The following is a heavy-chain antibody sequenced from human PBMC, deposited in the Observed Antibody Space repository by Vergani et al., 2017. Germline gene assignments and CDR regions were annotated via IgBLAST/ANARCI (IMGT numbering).Heavy chain of an antibody. V-gene: IGHV3-66*04. CDR3: ASQYYDFWSGRD. D-gene: IGHD3-3*01. CDR2: IFSGGYT. J-gene: IGHJ1*01. Sequence: QLVESGGDLVQPGGSLRLSCAVSGFTVSSHYMSWVRQAPGKGLEWVSVIFSGGYTYYADSVKGRFTISRDDSKNSLYLQMNSLRAEDTAVDYCASQYYDFWSGRDWGQGTLVTVSS. CDR1: GFTVSSHY.